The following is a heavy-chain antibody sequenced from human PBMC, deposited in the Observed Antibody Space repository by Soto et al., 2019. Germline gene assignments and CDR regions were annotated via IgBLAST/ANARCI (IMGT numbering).Heavy chain of an antibody. CDR2: ISSSSSTI. CDR1: GFTFSSYS. CDR3: ARTRQHSSWYFDAFDI. J-gene: IGHJ3*02. D-gene: IGHD6-13*01. Sequence: EVQLVESGGGLVQPGGSLRLSCAASGFTFSSYSMNWVRRAPGKGLEWVSYISSSSSTIYYEASVKGRFTISRDNAKNSLYLQMNSLRAEDTAVYYCARTRQHSSWYFDAFDIWGQGTMVTVSS. V-gene: IGHV3-48*01.